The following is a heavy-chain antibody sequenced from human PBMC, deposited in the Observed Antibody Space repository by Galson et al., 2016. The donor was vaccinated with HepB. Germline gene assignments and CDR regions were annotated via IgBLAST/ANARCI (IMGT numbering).Heavy chain of an antibody. CDR2: IIPIFGSA. Sequence: SVKVSCKASGGTFSSYAINWVRQAPGQGLEWMGGIIPIFGSANYAQKFQGRVTITADESTSTAYMELSRLRSEDTAVDYCARDSHDYGDPNHWFDPWGQGTLVTVSS. D-gene: IGHD4-17*01. J-gene: IGHJ5*02. CDR1: GGTFSSYA. CDR3: ARDSHDYGDPNHWFDP. V-gene: IGHV1-69*13.